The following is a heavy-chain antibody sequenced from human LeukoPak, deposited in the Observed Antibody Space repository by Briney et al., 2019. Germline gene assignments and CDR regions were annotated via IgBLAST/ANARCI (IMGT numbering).Heavy chain of an antibody. D-gene: IGHD4-17*01. CDR2: IYYSGST. Sequence: NSSETLSLTCTVSGGSISSGDYYWSWIRQPPGKGLEWIGYIYYSGSTYYNPSLKGRVTISVDTSKNQFSLKLSSVTAADTAVYYCARGVPSTVTVYYYYYGMDVWGQGTTVTVSS. CDR3: ARGVPSTVTVYYYYYGMDV. J-gene: IGHJ6*02. CDR1: GGSISSGDYY. V-gene: IGHV4-30-4*01.